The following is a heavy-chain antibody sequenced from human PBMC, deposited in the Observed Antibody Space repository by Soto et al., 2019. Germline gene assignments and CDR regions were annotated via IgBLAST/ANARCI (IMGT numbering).Heavy chain of an antibody. J-gene: IGHJ4*02. Sequence: LSLTCAVYGASFSGNYWSWIRQTPGKRLEWIGHINYSGRVTYNPSLESRTTISGDTSRNHLSLNLTSVTAADTAVYYCASSYGSGSGGFDYWGQGTAVTVSS. V-gene: IGHV4-34*01. CDR2: INYSGRV. CDR1: GASFSGNY. CDR3: ASSYGSGSGGFDY. D-gene: IGHD3-10*01.